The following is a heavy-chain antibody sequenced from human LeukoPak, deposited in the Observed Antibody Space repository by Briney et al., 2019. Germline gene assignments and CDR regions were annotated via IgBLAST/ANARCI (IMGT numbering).Heavy chain of an antibody. CDR3: ATGAYYYDSSGPNWFDP. D-gene: IGHD3-22*01. CDR2: FDPEDGET. CDR1: GYTLTELS. Sequence: ASVKVSCKASGYTLTELSMHWVRQAPGKGLEWMGGFDPEDGETIYAQKFQGRVTMTEDTSTDTAYMELSSLRSEDTAVYYCATGAYYYDSSGPNWFDPWGQGTLVTVSS. J-gene: IGHJ5*02. V-gene: IGHV1-24*01.